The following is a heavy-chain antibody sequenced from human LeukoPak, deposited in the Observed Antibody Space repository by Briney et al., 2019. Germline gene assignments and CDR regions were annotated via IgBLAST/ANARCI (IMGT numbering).Heavy chain of an antibody. J-gene: IGHJ6*02. CDR2: IIPIFGTA. D-gene: IGHD3-10*01. CDR3: ARAHGGFGELLSYYYYGMDV. Sequence: SVKVSCKASGGTFSSYAISWVRQAPGQGLEWMGGIIPIFGTANYAQKFQGRVTITADESTSTAYMELSSLRSEDTAVYYCARAHGGFGELLSYYYYGMDVWGQGTTVTVSS. CDR1: GGTFSSYA. V-gene: IGHV1-69*13.